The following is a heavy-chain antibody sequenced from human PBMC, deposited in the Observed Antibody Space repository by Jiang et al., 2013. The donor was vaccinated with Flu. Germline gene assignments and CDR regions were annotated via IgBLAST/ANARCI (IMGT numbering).Heavy chain of an antibody. CDR2: INPNSGGT. CDR3: ARESLVFFGDPTYGMDV. D-gene: IGHD4-17*01. V-gene: IGHV1-2*02. Sequence: SGAEVKKPGASVKVSCKASGYTFTGYYMHWVRQAPGQGLEWMGWINPNSGGTNYAQKFQGRVTMTRDTSISTAYMELSRLRSDDTAVYYCARESLVFFGDPTYGMDVWGQGTTVTVSS. CDR1: GYTFTGYY. J-gene: IGHJ6*02.